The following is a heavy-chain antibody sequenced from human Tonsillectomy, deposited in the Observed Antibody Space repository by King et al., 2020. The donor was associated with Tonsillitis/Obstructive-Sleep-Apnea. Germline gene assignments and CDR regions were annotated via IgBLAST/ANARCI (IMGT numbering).Heavy chain of an antibody. J-gene: IGHJ5*02. V-gene: IGHV1-46*01. CDR3: ERDRGDIVVVPAAMGFAP. D-gene: IGHD2-2*01. CDR2: INPSGGST. CDR1: GYTFTSYY. Sequence: VQLVESGAEVKKPGASVKVSCKASGYTFTSYYMHWVRQAPGQGLEWMGIINPSGGSTSYAQKFQGRVTMTRDTSTSTVYMELSSQRSEDTAVYYCERDRGDIVVVPAAMGFAPWGQGTLVTVSS.